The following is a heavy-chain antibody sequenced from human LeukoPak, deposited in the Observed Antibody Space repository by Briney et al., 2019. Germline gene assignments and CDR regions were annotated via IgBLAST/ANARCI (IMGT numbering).Heavy chain of an antibody. V-gene: IGHV1-8*02. CDR2: MNPNSGNT. CDR3: ARGYYGDYYYYYYMDV. D-gene: IGHD4-17*01. J-gene: IGHJ6*03. CDR1: GGTFSSYA. Sequence: ASVKVSCKASGGTFSSYAISWVRQATGQGLEWMGWMNPNSGNTGYAQKFQGRVTMTRNTSISTAYMELSSLRSEDTAVYYCARGYYGDYYYYYYMDVWGKGTTVTISS.